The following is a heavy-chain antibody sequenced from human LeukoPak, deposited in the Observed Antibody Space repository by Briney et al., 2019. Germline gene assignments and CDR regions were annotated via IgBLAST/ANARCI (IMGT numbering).Heavy chain of an antibody. V-gene: IGHV4-59*11. Sequence: SETLSLTCSVSGGSITSHFWSWIRQPPGKGLEWIGYIHYSGSTNYNPSLKSRVAISPDSSKNQLFLKLNSVTAADTAVYYCARLVWLGESPGSWFDSWGQGTLVTVSS. CDR2: IHYSGST. CDR1: GGSITSHF. J-gene: IGHJ5*01. CDR3: ARLVWLGESPGSWFDS. D-gene: IGHD3-10*01.